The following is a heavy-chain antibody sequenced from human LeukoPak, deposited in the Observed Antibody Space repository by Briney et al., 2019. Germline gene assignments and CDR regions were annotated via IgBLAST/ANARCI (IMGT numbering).Heavy chain of an antibody. Sequence: SETLSLTCTVSGGSISSSSYYWGWIRQPPGKGLEWIGSIYYSGSTYYNPSLKSRVTISVDTSKNQFSLKLSSVTAADPAVYYCASPSIAAAGYWGQGTLVTVSS. CDR1: GGSISSSSYY. CDR3: ASPSIAAAGY. J-gene: IGHJ4*02. CDR2: IYYSGST. V-gene: IGHV4-39*01. D-gene: IGHD6-13*01.